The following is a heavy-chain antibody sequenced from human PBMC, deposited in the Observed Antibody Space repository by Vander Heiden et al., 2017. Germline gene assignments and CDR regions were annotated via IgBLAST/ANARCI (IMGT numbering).Heavy chain of an antibody. V-gene: IGHV3-64*01. Sequence: EVQLVASGGGLVQPGGSLRLSCAASGFPFSSYAMPWVRQAPGKGLEYVSAISSNGGSTYYANSVKGRFTISRDNSKNTLYLQMGSLRAEDMAVYYCARALGSYEDYWGQGTLVTVSS. J-gene: IGHJ4*02. CDR3: ARALGSYEDY. CDR2: ISSNGGST. CDR1: GFPFSSYA. D-gene: IGHD1-26*01.